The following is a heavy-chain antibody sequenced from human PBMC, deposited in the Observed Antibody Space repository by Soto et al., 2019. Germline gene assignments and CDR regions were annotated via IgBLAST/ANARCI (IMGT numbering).Heavy chain of an antibody. Sequence: GXSVKVCCKGSGSTFTSYGSSLVRQAAGQGLEWMGWISAYNGNTNYAQKLQGRVTMTTDTSTSTDYMELRSLRSDDTAVYYCARTHPGIAASSARDWGQGTLVTVSS. CDR2: ISAYNGNT. D-gene: IGHD6-13*01. J-gene: IGHJ4*02. CDR3: ARTHPGIAASSARD. CDR1: GSTFTSYG. V-gene: IGHV1-18*04.